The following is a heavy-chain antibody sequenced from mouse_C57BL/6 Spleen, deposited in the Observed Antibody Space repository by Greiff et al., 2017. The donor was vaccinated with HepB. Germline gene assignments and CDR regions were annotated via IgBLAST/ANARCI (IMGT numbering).Heavy chain of an antibody. V-gene: IGHV1-9*01. CDR1: GYTFTGYW. Sequence: QVQLKQSGAELMKPGASVKLSCKATGYTFTGYWIEWVKQRPGHGLEWIGEILPGSGSTNYNEKFKGKATFTADTSSNTAYMQLSSLTTEDSAIYYCARKGYYYGNPTYAMDYWGQGTSVTVSS. J-gene: IGHJ4*01. D-gene: IGHD2-1*01. CDR3: ARKGYYYGNPTYAMDY. CDR2: ILPGSGST.